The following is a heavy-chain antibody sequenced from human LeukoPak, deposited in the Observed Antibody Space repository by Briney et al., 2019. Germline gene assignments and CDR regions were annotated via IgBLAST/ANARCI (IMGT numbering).Heavy chain of an antibody. CDR1: GFSLSTSGLG. Sequence: ESGPTLVNPTQTLTLTCAFSGFSLSTSGLGVGWIRQPPGKALEWLALIYWNDDKRYSPSLKSRLTITKDTSKNQVVLTMTNMDPVDTATYYCAHASYYDFWSGYYTFHFDYWGQGTLVTVSS. CDR3: AHASYYDFWSGYYTFHFDY. CDR2: IYWNDDK. V-gene: IGHV2-5*01. J-gene: IGHJ4*02. D-gene: IGHD3-3*01.